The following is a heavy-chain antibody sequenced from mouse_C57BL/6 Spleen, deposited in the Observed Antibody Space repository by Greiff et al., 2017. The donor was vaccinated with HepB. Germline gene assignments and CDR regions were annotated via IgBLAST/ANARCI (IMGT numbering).Heavy chain of an antibody. J-gene: IGHJ2*01. V-gene: IGHV14-4*01. Sequence: EVMLVESGAELVRPGASVKLSCTASGFNIKDDYMHWVKQRPEQGLEWIGWIDPENGDTEYASKFQGKATITADTSSNTAYLQLSSLTSEDTAVYYCTTVKLRVGRNYWGQGTTLTVSS. CDR1: GFNIKDDY. D-gene: IGHD4-1*01. CDR3: TTVKLRVGRNY. CDR2: IDPENGDT.